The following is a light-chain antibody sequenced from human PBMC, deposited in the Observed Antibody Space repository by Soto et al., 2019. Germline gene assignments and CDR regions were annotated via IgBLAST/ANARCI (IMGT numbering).Light chain of an antibody. V-gene: IGKV1-39*01. J-gene: IGKJ4*01. CDR3: QQSYSVPIT. CDR1: QNINNY. Sequence: DIQMTQSPSSLSASVGDRVTITCRASQNINNYLNWYQQKSGEAPKLLIYTASSLQSGVPARVSGSGSGTEFILTIRSLQPEDFATYYCQQSYSVPITFGGGTKVDIK. CDR2: TAS.